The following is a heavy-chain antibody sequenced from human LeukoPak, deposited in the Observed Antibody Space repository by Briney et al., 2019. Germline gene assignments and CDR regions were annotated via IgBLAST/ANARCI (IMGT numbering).Heavy chain of an antibody. CDR2: IAADGVGK. V-gene: IGHV3-23*01. CDR1: GFTFSDYA. CDR3: AKDKGSSDYDFWSGYFDY. Sequence: GGSLRLSCTASGFTFSDYAMSWVRQAPGKGLEWVSAIAADGVGKFYADSVQGRFTISRDNSENTLYLQMNSLRAEDTAVYYCAKDKGSSDYDFWSGYFDYWGQGTLVTVSS. D-gene: IGHD3-3*01. J-gene: IGHJ4*02.